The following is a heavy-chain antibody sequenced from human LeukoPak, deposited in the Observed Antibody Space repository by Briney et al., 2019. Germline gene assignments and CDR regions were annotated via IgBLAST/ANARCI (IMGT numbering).Heavy chain of an antibody. CDR3: ARGYCSSTSCEIFDY. V-gene: IGHV4-61*02. CDR1: GGSISSGSYY. D-gene: IGHD2-2*01. J-gene: IGHJ4*02. CDR2: IYTSGST. Sequence: SETLSLTCTVSGGSISSGSYYWSWIRQPAGKGLEWIGRIYTSGSTNYNPSLKSRVTISVDTSKNQSSLKLSSVTAADTAVYYCARGYCSSTSCEIFDYWGQGTLVTVSS.